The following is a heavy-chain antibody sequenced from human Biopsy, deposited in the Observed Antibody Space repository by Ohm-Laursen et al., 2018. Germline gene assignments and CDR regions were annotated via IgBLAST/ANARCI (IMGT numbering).Heavy chain of an antibody. D-gene: IGHD3-16*01. CDR2: ITWNSGHI. CDR1: GFNFDDWY. V-gene: IGHV3-9*01. Sequence: SLRLSCAASGFNFDDWYMSWVRQRPGKGLEWVSGITWNSGHIAYVDSVRGRFTISRDNARKTLFLQMNSLRPEDTALYYCVKDRGGARASFHYWGQGIRVAVSS. J-gene: IGHJ4*02. CDR3: VKDRGGARASFHY.